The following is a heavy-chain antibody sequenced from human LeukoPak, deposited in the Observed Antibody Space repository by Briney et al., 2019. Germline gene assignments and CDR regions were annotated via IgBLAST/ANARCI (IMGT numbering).Heavy chain of an antibody. CDR1: GDSISNNY. J-gene: IGHJ6*02. D-gene: IGHD5-12*01. V-gene: IGHV4-59*08. Sequence: SETLSLTCTVSGDSISNNYWSWIRQPPGKGLEWIVYIYYSGSTNYNPSLKSRVTISVDTSKNQFSLELTSVTAADTAVYYCSRLGRVATAGAYNYHSMDVWGQGTTVTVSS. CDR3: SRLGRVATAGAYNYHSMDV. CDR2: IYYSGST.